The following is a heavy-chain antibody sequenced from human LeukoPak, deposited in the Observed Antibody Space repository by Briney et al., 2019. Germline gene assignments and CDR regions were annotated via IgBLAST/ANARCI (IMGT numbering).Heavy chain of an antibody. Sequence: ASVKVSCKASGYTFTGYYMHWVRQAPGQGLEWMGWINPNSGGTNYAQKFQGRVTMTENTSTSTAYMELSSLRSEDTAVYYCARGLAPYSYEYSGHDPYYYYNMDVWGKGTTVIISS. CDR1: GYTFTGYY. CDR3: ARGLAPYSYEYSGHDPYYYYNMDV. V-gene: IGHV1-2*02. CDR2: INPNSGGT. J-gene: IGHJ6*03. D-gene: IGHD3-22*01.